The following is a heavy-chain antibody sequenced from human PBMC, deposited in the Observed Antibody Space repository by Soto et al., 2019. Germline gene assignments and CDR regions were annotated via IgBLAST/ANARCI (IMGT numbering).Heavy chain of an antibody. D-gene: IGHD2-2*01. CDR2: INHSGST. J-gene: IGHJ6*02. CDR1: GGSFSGYY. Sequence: SETLSLTCAVYGGSFSGYYWSWIRQPPGKGLEWIGEINHSGSTNYNPSLKSRVTISVDTSKNQFSLKLSSVTAADTAVYYCARGGSSHCSSTSCYLYYYYGMDVWGQGTPVTVSS. V-gene: IGHV4-34*01. CDR3: ARGGSSHCSSTSCYLYYYYGMDV.